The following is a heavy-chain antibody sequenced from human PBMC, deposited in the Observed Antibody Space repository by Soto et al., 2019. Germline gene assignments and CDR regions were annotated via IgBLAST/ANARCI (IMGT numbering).Heavy chain of an antibody. V-gene: IGHV4-31*03. J-gene: IGHJ6*02. CDR1: GGSISSAAYY. CDR2: ITYIGST. Sequence: PSETLSLTCTVSGGSISSAAYYWSWIRQHPGKGLEWIGYITYIGSTYYNPSLKSRVTISVDTSKTQFSLKLSSVTAADTAVYYCARELTGTYPYYYGMDVWGQGNTVTVSS. D-gene: IGHD1-26*01. CDR3: ARELTGTYPYYYGMDV.